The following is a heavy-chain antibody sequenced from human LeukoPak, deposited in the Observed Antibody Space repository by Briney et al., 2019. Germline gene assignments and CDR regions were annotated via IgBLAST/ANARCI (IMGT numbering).Heavy chain of an antibody. J-gene: IGHJ3*02. CDR1: GFTFSSYS. CDR3: ARDWADYYDSSGYFRVFDI. CDR2: ISSSRSYI. D-gene: IGHD3-22*01. V-gene: IGHV3-21*01. Sequence: GGSLRLSCAASGFTFSSYSMNWVRQAPGKGLEWVSSISSSRSYIYYADSVKGRFTISRDNAKNSLYLQMNSLRAEDTAVYYCARDWADYYDSSGYFRVFDIWGQGTMATVSS.